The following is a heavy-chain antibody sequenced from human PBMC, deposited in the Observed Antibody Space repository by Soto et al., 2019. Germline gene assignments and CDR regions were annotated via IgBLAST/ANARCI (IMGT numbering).Heavy chain of an antibody. CDR1: GGTFSSYA. CDR3: ARHIVVVPAAIRAADNWFDP. Sequence: QVQLVQSGAEVKKPGSSVKVSCKASGGTFSSYAISWVRQAPGQGLEWMGGIIPIFGTANYEQKFQGRVTITADKSTSTAYMELSSLRSEDTAVYYCARHIVVVPAAIRAADNWFDPWGQGTLVTVSS. J-gene: IGHJ5*02. V-gene: IGHV1-69*06. CDR2: IIPIFGTA. D-gene: IGHD2-2*02.